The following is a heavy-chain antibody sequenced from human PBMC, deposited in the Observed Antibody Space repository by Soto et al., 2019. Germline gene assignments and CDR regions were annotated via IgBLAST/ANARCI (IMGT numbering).Heavy chain of an antibody. CDR2: IKQDGSEK. V-gene: IGHV3-7*05. D-gene: IGHD6-13*01. Sequence: GGSLRLSCAASGFTFSSYWMSWVRQAPGKGLEWVANIKQDGSEKYYVDSVKGRFTISRDNAKNSLYLQMNSLRAEDTAVYYCARPSTGYSRVFGYWGQGTLVTVSS. J-gene: IGHJ4*02. CDR1: GFTFSSYW. CDR3: ARPSTGYSRVFGY.